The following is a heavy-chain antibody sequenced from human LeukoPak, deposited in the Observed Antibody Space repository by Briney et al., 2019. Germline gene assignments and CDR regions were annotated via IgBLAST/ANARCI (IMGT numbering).Heavy chain of an antibody. V-gene: IGHV4-30-4*08. J-gene: IGHJ4*02. CDR3: ARAEWLLYFDY. CDR1: GGSISSGDYY. D-gene: IGHD3-3*01. CDR2: IYYSGST. Sequence: SETLSLTCTVSGGSISSGDYYWSWIRQPPGKGLEWIGYIYYSGSTYYNPSLKSRVTISVDTSKNQFSLKLSSVTAADTAVYYCARAEWLLYFDYWGQGTLVTVSS.